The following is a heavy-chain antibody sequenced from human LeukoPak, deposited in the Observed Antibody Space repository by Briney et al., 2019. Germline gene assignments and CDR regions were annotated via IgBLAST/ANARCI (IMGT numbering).Heavy chain of an antibody. V-gene: IGHV4-4*02. CDR2: IYHSGTT. CDR3: ARSYFGSGTFNGFDY. D-gene: IGHD3-10*01. CDR1: GTSISLSNW. Sequence: SETLSLTCAVSGTSISLSNWWTWVRQPPGKGLEWIGEIYHSGTTNYNPSLKNRVTISLDKSRNQFSLNLNSVSAADTAVYYCARSYFGSGTFNGFDYWGQGTLVTVSS. J-gene: IGHJ4*02.